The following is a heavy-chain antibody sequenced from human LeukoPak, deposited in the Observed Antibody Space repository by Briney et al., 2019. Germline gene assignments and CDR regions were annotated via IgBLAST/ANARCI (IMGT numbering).Heavy chain of an antibody. Sequence: PGGSLRLSCAASGFTFSSYAMSWVRQAPGKGLEWVSAISGSGGSTYYADSVKGRFTISRDNSKNTLYLQMNSLRAEDTAVYYCAKSPYGDYRGPMDFFDYWGQGTLVTVSS. CDR2: ISGSGGST. D-gene: IGHD4-17*01. V-gene: IGHV3-23*01. CDR3: AKSPYGDYRGPMDFFDY. CDR1: GFTFSSYA. J-gene: IGHJ4*02.